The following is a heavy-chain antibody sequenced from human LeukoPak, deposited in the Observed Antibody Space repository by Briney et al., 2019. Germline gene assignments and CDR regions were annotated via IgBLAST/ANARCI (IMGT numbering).Heavy chain of an antibody. Sequence: GKSLRLFCAASGFTFSNYAMHWVRQAPGKGLEWVSLISSGGTYEYYADSVKGRFTISRDNSKNTLYLQLNSLGAEDTAVYYCARDSTYYYDSGSSGPHYFDNWGQGTLVTVSS. CDR1: GFTFSNYA. D-gene: IGHD3-10*01. V-gene: IGHV3-30*01. CDR3: ARDSTYYYDSGSSGPHYFDN. J-gene: IGHJ4*02. CDR2: ISSGGTYE.